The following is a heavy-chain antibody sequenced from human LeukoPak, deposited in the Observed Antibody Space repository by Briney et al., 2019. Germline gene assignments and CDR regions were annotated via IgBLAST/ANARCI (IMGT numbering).Heavy chain of an antibody. D-gene: IGHD6-13*01. Sequence: GASVKVSCKASGYTFTGYYMHWVRQAPGQGLEWMGWINPNSGGTNYAQKFQGRVTMTRDTSISTAYMELSRLRSDDTAVYYCARGEDSSSWYNWFDPWGQEPWSPSPQ. J-gene: IGHJ5*02. CDR3: ARGEDSSSWYNWFDP. CDR2: INPNSGGT. CDR1: GYTFTGYY. V-gene: IGHV1-2*02.